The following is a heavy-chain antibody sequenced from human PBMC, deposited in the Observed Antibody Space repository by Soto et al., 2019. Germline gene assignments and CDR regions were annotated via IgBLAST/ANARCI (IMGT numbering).Heavy chain of an antibody. D-gene: IGHD1-26*01. J-gene: IGHJ6*03. CDR2: INPNSGGT. Sequence: ASVKVSCKASGYTFTGYYMHWVRQAPGQGLEWMGWINPNSGGTNYAQKFQGWVTMTRDTSISTAYMELSRLRSDDTAVYYCARDGKEGVGQRYYYYYYMDVWGKGTTVTVSS. V-gene: IGHV1-2*04. CDR1: GYTFTGYY. CDR3: ARDGKEGVGQRYYYYYYMDV.